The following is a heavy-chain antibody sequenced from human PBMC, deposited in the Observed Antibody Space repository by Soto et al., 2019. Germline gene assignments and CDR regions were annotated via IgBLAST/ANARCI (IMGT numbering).Heavy chain of an antibody. J-gene: IGHJ4*02. D-gene: IGHD3-10*01. CDR3: ARNKYGSGSYYLPY. V-gene: IGHV3-33*01. CDR2: IWYDGSNK. CDR1: GFTFSSYG. Sequence: QVQLVESGGGVVQPGRSLRLSCAASGFTFSSYGMHWVRQAPGKGLEWVAVIWYDGSNKYYADSVKGRFTISRDNSKNTLYLQMNSLRAEDTAVYYCARNKYGSGSYYLPYWGQGTLVTVSS.